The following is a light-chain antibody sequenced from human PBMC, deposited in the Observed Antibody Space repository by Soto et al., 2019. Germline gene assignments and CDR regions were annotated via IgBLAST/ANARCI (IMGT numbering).Light chain of an antibody. CDR1: QSVTSNY. CDR2: GAS. CDR3: QQYGSSPIT. J-gene: IGKJ5*01. Sequence: ETVLTQSPGTLSLSPGERATLSCRASQSVTSNYLAWYQQKPGQAPRLLIYGASSRATGIPGRFSGSGSGTDFTLTICRLEPEDFAVYYCQQYGSSPITFGQGTRLEIK. V-gene: IGKV3-20*01.